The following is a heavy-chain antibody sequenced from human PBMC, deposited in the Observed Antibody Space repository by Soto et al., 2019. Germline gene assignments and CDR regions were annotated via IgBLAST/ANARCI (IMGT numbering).Heavy chain of an antibody. CDR1: WFNYDTYC. D-gene: IGHD3-22*01. CDR3: ARSYYDSSGYYYDMDY. J-gene: IGHJ4*02. CDR2: IFPRDSYT. Sequence: PGESLEIFCKSSWFNYDTYCIAWVRQSPGKGLGWVGIIFPRDSYTRYRPSFQGQGPISPDRSTTTAYLQCYNLKASDTAMYYCARSYYDSSGYYYDMDYWGQGTLVTVSS. V-gene: IGHV5-51*01.